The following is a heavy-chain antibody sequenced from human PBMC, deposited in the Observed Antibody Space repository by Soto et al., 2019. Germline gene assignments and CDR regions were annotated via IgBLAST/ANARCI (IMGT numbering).Heavy chain of an antibody. CDR1: GFTFSSYA. Sequence: QSGGSLRLFCAASGFTFSSYAMSWVRQAPGKWLEWVSAISGSGGSTYYADSVKGRFTISRDNSKNTLYLQMNSLRAEDTAVYYCAKMGAFSMLVVVITSNFDYWVQGXLVTVYS. CDR3: AKMGAFSMLVVVITSNFDY. V-gene: IGHV3-23*01. D-gene: IGHD3-22*01. J-gene: IGHJ4*02. CDR2: ISGSGGST.